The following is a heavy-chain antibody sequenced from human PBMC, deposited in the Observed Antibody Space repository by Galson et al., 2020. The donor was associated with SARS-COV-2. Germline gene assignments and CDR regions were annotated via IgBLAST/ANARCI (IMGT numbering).Heavy chain of an antibody. D-gene: IGHD4-17*01. CDR2: INPNSGDT. Sequence: ASVKVSCKSSGYSFSDYYIHWLRQAPGQGLEWVGRINPNSGDTNYAQKFRGKVILTRDTSIFTAYMDLNSLRSDATAIFYCARGGTTVTLSVDWYFDLWGRGTLVAVST. CDR3: ARGGTTVTLSVDWYFDL. V-gene: IGHV1-2*06. CDR1: GYSFSDYY. J-gene: IGHJ2*01.